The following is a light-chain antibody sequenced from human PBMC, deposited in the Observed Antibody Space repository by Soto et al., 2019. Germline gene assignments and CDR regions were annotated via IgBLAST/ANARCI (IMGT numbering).Light chain of an antibody. CDR2: DAT. V-gene: IGKV3-11*01. CDR1: QSVGIY. Sequence: VLTQSPVTLSLSPGETATLFCKASQSVGIYLGWFQPKPGQAPRVLIYDATNRAGGVPDRFSGSGSGTDFTLTISSIEAEDSAVYYCQQRDIWPPLTFGGGTKLEIK. J-gene: IGKJ4*01. CDR3: QQRDIWPPLT.